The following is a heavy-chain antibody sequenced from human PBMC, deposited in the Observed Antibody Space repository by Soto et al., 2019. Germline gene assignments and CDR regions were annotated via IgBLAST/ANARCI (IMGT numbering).Heavy chain of an antibody. J-gene: IGHJ4*02. CDR2: ITGNSEYK. Sequence: EVQLVESGGGLVKPGGSLRLSCVVSGVSFSDYSMNWVRQAPGKGLEWVSLITGNSEYKYYAGSVKGRFTVSRDNAKNSLYLRMNSLTVEDTAVYYCARSGELLQTFDSWGQGTLVTVSS. V-gene: IGHV3-21*06. D-gene: IGHD1-26*01. CDR3: ARSGELLQTFDS. CDR1: GVSFSDYS.